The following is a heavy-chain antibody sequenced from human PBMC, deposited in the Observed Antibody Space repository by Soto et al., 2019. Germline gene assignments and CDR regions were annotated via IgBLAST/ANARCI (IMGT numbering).Heavy chain of an antibody. D-gene: IGHD2-15*01. J-gene: IGHJ4*02. V-gene: IGHV1-46*01. Sequence: ASLKVSCKASGFSFSDYFMHWVRQAPGQGLEWMGIINPSGGSTNYAQKFQGRVTTTADASKSTAYMELSSLRYEDTAVYYCARGYCSGGSCSDYWGQGTLVTVPS. CDR2: INPSGGST. CDR3: ARGYCSGGSCSDY. CDR1: GFSFSDYF.